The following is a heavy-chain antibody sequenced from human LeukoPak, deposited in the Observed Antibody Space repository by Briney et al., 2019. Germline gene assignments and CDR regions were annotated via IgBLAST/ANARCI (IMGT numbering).Heavy chain of an antibody. V-gene: IGHV1-2*07. Sequence: GASVKVSCKASGYTFTTYNMHWVRPAPGQGPEWMGWIDPESGGTNYAHSFQGRVTITRDTSISTVYMELSSLRSDDTAVYYCARDWDQLIRAKGGPPRYFYFMDVWGKGTSVIVSS. J-gene: IGHJ6*03. CDR2: IDPESGGT. CDR1: GYTFTTYN. D-gene: IGHD3-9*01. CDR3: ARDWDQLIRAKGGPPRYFYFMDV.